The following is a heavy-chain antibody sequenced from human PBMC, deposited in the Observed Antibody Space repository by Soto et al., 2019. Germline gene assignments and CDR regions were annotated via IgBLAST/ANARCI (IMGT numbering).Heavy chain of an antibody. CDR1: GFTFDDYA. J-gene: IGHJ5*02. V-gene: IGHV3-9*01. D-gene: IGHD4-17*01. CDR3: AKDGAYGDYEGWFDP. Sequence: EVQLVESGGGLVQPGRSLRLSCAASGFTFDDYAMHWVRQAPGKGLEWVAGICWNSGSIGYADSVKGRFTISRDNAKNSLYLQMNSLRAEDTALYYCAKDGAYGDYEGWFDPWGQGTLVTVSS. CDR2: ICWNSGSI.